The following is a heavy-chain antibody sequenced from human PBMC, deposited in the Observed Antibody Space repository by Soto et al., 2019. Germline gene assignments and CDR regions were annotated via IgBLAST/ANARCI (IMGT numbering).Heavy chain of an antibody. CDR2: IYPGDSDT. J-gene: IGHJ6*02. D-gene: IGHD3-9*01. Sequence: GESLKISCKGSGYSFTSYWIGWVRQMPGKGLEWMGIIYPGDSDTRYSPSFQGQVTISADKSISTAYLQWSSLKASDTAMYYCARLGGVGLLRYFVWLLSLDVWGQGTTFTVSS. V-gene: IGHV5-51*01. CDR3: ARLGGVGLLRYFVWLLSLDV. CDR1: GYSFTSYW.